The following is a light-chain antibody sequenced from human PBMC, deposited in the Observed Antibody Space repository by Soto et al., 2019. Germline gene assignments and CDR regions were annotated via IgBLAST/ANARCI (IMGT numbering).Light chain of an antibody. Sequence: QSVLTQPPSASGTPGQRVTISCSGSASNIGSNDVYWYQQFPGAAPKLLIYKTTQRPLGLPDRFSGSKSGTSASLAIGGLRSEDDVADYYCAEWNKGLRDLVLAGGTKVPV. CDR3: AEWNKGLRDLV. CDR2: KTT. J-gene: IGLJ2*01. CDR1: ASNIGSND. V-gene: IGLV1-47*01.